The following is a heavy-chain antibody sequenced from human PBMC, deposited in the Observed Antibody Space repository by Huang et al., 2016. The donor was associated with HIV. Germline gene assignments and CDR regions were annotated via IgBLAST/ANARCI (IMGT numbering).Heavy chain of an antibody. J-gene: IGHJ4*02. D-gene: IGHD3-22*01. V-gene: IGHV3-23*01. CDR2: FVGSGGST. Sequence: EVQLLESGGGLVQPGGSLRLSCAASGFAFSKNAMSWVRQAPGKGLGWVSGFVGSGGSTYYADSVKGRFTISRENSKNTLYLQMNSLTAEDTAVYFCAKYVHESRGHYIQAFDHWGQGTLVTVSS. CDR3: AKYVHESRGHYIQAFDH. CDR1: GFAFSKNA.